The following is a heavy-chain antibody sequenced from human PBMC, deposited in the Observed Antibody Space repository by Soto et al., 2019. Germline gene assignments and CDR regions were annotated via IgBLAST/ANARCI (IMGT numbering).Heavy chain of an antibody. CDR3: ARDKITGLFDY. V-gene: IGHV4-34*01. CDR2: INHSGST. Sequence: SETLSLTCAVSGGSFSGYYWTWIRQPPGTGLEWIGEINHSGSTNYNPSLKSRVTISVDTSKNQISLKLTSVTAADTAVYYCARDKITGLFDYWGQGTLVTVSS. CDR1: GGSFSGYY. D-gene: IGHD2-8*02. J-gene: IGHJ4*02.